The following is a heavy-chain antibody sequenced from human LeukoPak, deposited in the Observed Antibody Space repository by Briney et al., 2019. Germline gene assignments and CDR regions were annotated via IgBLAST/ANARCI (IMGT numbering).Heavy chain of an antibody. V-gene: IGHV4-59*08. CDR2: IYCTGST. D-gene: IGHD2-15*01. J-gene: IGHJ3*02. CDR3: ARQPYCSGGSCYPRHAFDI. CDR1: GGSISSNY. Sequence: SETLSLTCTVSGGSISSNYWSWIRQSPGKGLEWIGYIYCTGSTHYNPSLKSRVTISVETSQNQFSLKLTSVTAADTAVYYCARQPYCSGGSCYPRHAFDIWGQGTMVTVSS.